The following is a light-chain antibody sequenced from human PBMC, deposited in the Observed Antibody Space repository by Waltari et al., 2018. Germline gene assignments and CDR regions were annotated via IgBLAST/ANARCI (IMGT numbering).Light chain of an antibody. CDR1: QNINDY. CDR3: QQTYSTPRA. J-gene: IGKJ3*01. V-gene: IGKV1-39*01. CDR2: AAS. Sequence: DIEMTQSPSSLSASVGDRVSITCRANQNINDYLSWFQTKPGRAPKLLIYAASSLQSGVPSRFTGSGSGTDFTLTITSLQPEDCATYYCQQTYSTPRAFGPGTKVEIK.